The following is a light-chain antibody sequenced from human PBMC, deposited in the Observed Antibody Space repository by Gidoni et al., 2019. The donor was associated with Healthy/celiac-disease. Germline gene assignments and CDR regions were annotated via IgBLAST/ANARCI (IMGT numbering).Light chain of an antibody. CDR3: QQYGSSPPLCS. CDR1: QSVSSSY. V-gene: IGKV3-20*01. Sequence: EIVLTQSPGILSLSPGERATLSCRASQSVSSSYLAWYQQKPGQAPRLLIYGASSRATGIPDRFSGSGSGTDFTLTISRLEPEDFAVYYCQQYGSSPPLCSFGQGTKLEIK. J-gene: IGKJ2*04. CDR2: GAS.